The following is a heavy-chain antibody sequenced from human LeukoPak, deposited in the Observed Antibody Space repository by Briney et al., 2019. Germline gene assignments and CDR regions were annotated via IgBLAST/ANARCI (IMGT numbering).Heavy chain of an antibody. V-gene: IGHV3-7*01. J-gene: IGHJ4*02. CDR1: GFTFSNAW. D-gene: IGHD6-13*01. CDR3: ARVPAAGTDYFDY. CDR2: IKQDGSEK. Sequence: PGGSLRLSCAASGFTFSNAWMSWVRQAPGKGLEWVANIKQDGSEKYYVDSVKGRFTISRDNAKNSLYLQMNSLRAEDTAVYYCARVPAAGTDYFDYWGQGTLVTVSS.